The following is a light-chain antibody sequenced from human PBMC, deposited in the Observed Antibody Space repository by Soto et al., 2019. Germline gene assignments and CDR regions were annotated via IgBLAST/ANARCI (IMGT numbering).Light chain of an antibody. CDR2: DAS. CDR1: HSIGNY. J-gene: IGKJ1*01. CDR3: QEYYSAPET. Sequence: DIQMTQSPSSLTAAVGDRVTITCRASHSIGNYLAWYQQKPGKVPKNLIYDASTLQSVVPSRFSSSGSGTDFSLTISSLLPEDVATYYCQEYYSAPETFGQGTKVEIK. V-gene: IGKV1-27*01.